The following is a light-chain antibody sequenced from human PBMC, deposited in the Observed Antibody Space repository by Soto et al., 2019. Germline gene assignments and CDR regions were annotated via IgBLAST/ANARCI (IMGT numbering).Light chain of an antibody. CDR1: QSISTW. CDR2: DAS. Sequence: DIQMTQSPSTLSASVGDRVTITCRASQSISTWLAWYQQKPGKAPKLLIYDASSLESGVPSRFSGSGSGTEFTLTISSLQPDDFATYYCQHYNNYPYTFGQGTKVDIK. V-gene: IGKV1-5*01. CDR3: QHYNNYPYT. J-gene: IGKJ2*01.